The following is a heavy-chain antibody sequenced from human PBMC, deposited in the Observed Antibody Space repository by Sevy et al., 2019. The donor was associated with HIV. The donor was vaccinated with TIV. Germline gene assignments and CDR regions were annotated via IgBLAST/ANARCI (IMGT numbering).Heavy chain of an antibody. V-gene: IGHV3-21*01. CDR3: AREMVYYGSGSYSDY. D-gene: IGHD3-10*01. CDR2: ISSSTSSI. J-gene: IGHJ4*02. CDR1: GFTFSSYS. Sequence: GGSLRLSCAASGFTFSSYSMNWVRQAPGKGLEWVSSISSSTSSIYYADSVKGRFTISRDNAKNSLYLQMNSLSAEDTAVYYCAREMVYYGSGSYSDYWGLGTLVTVSS.